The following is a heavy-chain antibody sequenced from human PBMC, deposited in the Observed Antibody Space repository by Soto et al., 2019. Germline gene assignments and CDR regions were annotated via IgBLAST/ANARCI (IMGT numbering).Heavy chain of an antibody. CDR3: AKSGLSGYYSNYFDY. CDR2: ISWNSGSI. J-gene: IGHJ4*02. V-gene: IGHV3-9*01. CDR1: GFTFDDYA. Sequence: SLRLSCAASGFTFDDYAMHWVRQAPGKGLEWVSGISWNSGSIGYADSVKGRFTISRDNAKNSLYLQMNSLRAEDTALYYCAKSGLSGYYSNYFDYWGQGPLVTVSS. D-gene: IGHD3-22*01.